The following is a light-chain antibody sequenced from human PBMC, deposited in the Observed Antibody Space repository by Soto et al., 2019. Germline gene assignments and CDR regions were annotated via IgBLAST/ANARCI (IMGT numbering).Light chain of an antibody. CDR1: QSVSSN. V-gene: IGKV3-15*01. CDR3: QQYNNWPPHT. Sequence: EIVMTQSPATLSVSPGERATLSCRASQSVSSNLAWYQQKPGQAPRLLIYGASTRATGIPARFSGSGSGTAFTTTISSLQSADVDVYYCQQYNNWPPHTFGQGTKLEIK. CDR2: GAS. J-gene: IGKJ2*01.